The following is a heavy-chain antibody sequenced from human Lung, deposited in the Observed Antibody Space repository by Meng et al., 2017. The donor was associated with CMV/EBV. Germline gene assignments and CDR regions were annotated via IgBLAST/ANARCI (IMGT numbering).Heavy chain of an antibody. CDR3: AHIRGIERATEFDY. CDR2: LYWNDDK. V-gene: IGHV2-5*01. J-gene: IGHJ4*02. Sequence: SGPTLVKPTQTLTLTCTFSGFSLSTGGVGVGSIRQPPGQALEWLALLYWNDDKRYRPSLNSRLTIPKDTSNNQVVLTMTNMDPVDTAPYYWAHIRGIERATEFDYWGQGTLVTVSS. D-gene: IGHD5-24*01. CDR1: GFSLSTGGVG.